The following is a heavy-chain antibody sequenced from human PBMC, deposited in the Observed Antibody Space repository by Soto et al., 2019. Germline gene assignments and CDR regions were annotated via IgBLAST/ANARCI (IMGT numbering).Heavy chain of an antibody. CDR2: IYYSGST. D-gene: IGHD3-3*01. CDR3: ARSGGDFWSGYYAV. Sequence: SETLSLTCTVSGGSISSYYWSWIRQPPGKGLEWIGYIYYSGSTNYNPSLKSRVTISVDTSKNQFSLKLSSVTAADTAVDYCARSGGDFWSGYYAVWGQGTLVTVSS. J-gene: IGHJ4*02. CDR1: GGSISSYY. V-gene: IGHV4-59*01.